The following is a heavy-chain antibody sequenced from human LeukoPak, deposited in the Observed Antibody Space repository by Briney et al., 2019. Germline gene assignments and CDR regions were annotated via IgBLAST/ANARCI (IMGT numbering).Heavy chain of an antibody. CDR1: GGSISSYY. D-gene: IGHD2-2*01. CDR2: IYYSGST. J-gene: IGHJ6*02. Sequence: SETLSLTCTVSGGSISSYYWSWIRQPPGKGLEWIGYIYYSGSTNYNPSLKSRVTISVDTSQNQFSLKLSSVTAADTAVYYCARVPARQSGGMDVWGQGTTVTVSS. CDR3: ARVPARQSGGMDV. V-gene: IGHV4-59*01.